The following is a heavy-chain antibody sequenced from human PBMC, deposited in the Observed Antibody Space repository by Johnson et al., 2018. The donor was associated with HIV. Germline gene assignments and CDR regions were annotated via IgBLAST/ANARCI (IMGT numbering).Heavy chain of an antibody. Sequence: QVQLVESGGGVVQPGRSLRLSCAASGFTFSSYGMHWVRQAPGKGLEWVAVISYDGSNKYYADSVKGRFTISRDNSKNTLYLQMNSLRVEDTALYYCARASDAFDIWGQGTMVTVSS. CDR2: ISYDGSNK. CDR1: GFTFSSYG. CDR3: ARASDAFDI. J-gene: IGHJ3*02. V-gene: IGHV3-30*03.